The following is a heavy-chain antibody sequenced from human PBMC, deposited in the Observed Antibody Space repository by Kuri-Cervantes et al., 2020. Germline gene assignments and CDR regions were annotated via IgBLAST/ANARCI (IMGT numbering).Heavy chain of an antibody. CDR3: ARRDLHDAFDI. J-gene: IGHJ3*02. CDR1: GFTFSDYY. Sequence: GESLKISCAASGFTFSDYYMSWIRQAPGKGLEWVSYISSSGSTIYYADSVKGRFTISRDNAKNSLYLQMNSLRAEDTAVYYCARRDLHDAFDIWGQGTMVTVSS. V-gene: IGHV3-11*01. CDR2: ISSSGSTI.